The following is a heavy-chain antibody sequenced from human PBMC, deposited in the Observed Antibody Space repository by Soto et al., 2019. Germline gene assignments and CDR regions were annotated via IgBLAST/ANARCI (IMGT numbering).Heavy chain of an antibody. CDR3: ARDHCTNGVCYTGEGDYYYGMDV. Sequence: QVQLVQSGAEVKKPGSSVKVSCKASGGTFSSYAISWVRQATGQGLEWMGGIIPIFGTANYAQKFQGRVTLTADESTSTAYMELSSLRSEDTAVYYCARDHCTNGVCYTGEGDYYYGMDVWGQGTTVTVSS. D-gene: IGHD2-8*01. J-gene: IGHJ6*02. V-gene: IGHV1-69*12. CDR2: IIPIFGTA. CDR1: GGTFSSYA.